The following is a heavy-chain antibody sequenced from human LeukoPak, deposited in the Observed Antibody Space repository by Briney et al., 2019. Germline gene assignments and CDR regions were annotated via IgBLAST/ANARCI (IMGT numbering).Heavy chain of an antibody. CDR1: GFTVSSNY. CDR3: ARVNSERRNYYGMDV. J-gene: IGHJ6*04. V-gene: IGHV3-53*01. Sequence: GGSLRLSCAASGFTVSSNYMSWVRQAPGKGLEWVSVIYSGGSTYYADSVRGRFTISRDNSKNTLYLQMNSLRAEDTAVYYCARVNSERRNYYGMDVWGKGTTVTVSS. D-gene: IGHD4-23*01. CDR2: IYSGGST.